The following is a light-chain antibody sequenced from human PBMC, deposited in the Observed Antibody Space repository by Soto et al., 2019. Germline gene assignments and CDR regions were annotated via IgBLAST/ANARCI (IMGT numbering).Light chain of an antibody. J-gene: IGKJ1*01. V-gene: IGKV3-20*01. CDR2: AAS. CDR1: QSVSSSF. Sequence: EIVLTQSPGTLSLSPGDTATLSCSASQSVSSSFFAWYQQKPGQAPRLLIYAASTRATGIPDRFSGSGSGTDFTLTISRLEPEDLAVYFCQQYGSSPRTFGQGAKVDIK. CDR3: QQYGSSPRT.